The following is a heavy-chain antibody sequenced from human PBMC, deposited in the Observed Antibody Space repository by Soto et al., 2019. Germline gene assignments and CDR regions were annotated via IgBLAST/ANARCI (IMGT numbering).Heavy chain of an antibody. CDR3: ASGVSYSSGWGETDY. J-gene: IGHJ4*02. CDR2: INAGNGNT. CDR1: GYTFTSYA. D-gene: IGHD6-19*01. V-gene: IGHV1-3*01. Sequence: QVQLVQSGAEVKKPGASVKVSCKASGYTFTSYAMHWVRQAPGQRLEWMGWINAGNGNTKYSQKFQGRVTITRDTSASTAYMELSSLRSEDTAVYYCASGVSYSSGWGETDYWGQGTLVTSPQ.